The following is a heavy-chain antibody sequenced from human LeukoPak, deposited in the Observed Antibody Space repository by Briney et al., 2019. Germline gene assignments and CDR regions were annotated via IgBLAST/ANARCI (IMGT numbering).Heavy chain of an antibody. V-gene: IGHV4-4*07. CDR2: ISASGTT. CDR3: AREVGSTGRALDI. J-gene: IGHJ3*02. Sequence: SETLSLTCTVSGDSISSYFWTWIRQPAGKGLEWIGRISASGTTNYNPSLKSRITMSLDTSKQQLSLNLTSVTAADTAVYYCAREVGSTGRALDIWGLGTVVAVSS. CDR1: GDSISSYF. D-gene: IGHD1-26*01.